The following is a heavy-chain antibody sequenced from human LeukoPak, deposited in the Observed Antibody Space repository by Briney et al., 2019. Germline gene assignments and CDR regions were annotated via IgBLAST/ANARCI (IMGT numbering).Heavy chain of an antibody. CDR1: GFTFSDYY. D-gene: IGHD5-18*01. Sequence: GGSLRLSCAASGFTFSDYYMSWIRQAPGKGLEWVAVISYDGSSKYYADSVKGRFTISRDNSKNTLYLQMNSLRAEDTAVYYCARARSSYGYGDAFDIWGQGTMVTVSS. CDR3: ARARSSYGYGDAFDI. CDR2: ISYDGSSK. V-gene: IGHV3-30*03. J-gene: IGHJ3*02.